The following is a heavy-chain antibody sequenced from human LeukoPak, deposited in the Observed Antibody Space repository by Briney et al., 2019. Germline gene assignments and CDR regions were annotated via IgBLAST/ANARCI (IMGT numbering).Heavy chain of an antibody. CDR3: ARDRDCSSTSCSCYYYYMDV. CDR2: IKQDGSEK. V-gene: IGHV3-7*01. Sequence: PGGSLRLSCAASGLTFSSYWMSWVRQAPGKGLEWVANIKQDGSEKYFVDSVKGRFTISRDNAKNSLYLQMNSLRAEDTAVYYCARDRDCSSTSCSCYYYYMDVWGKGTTVTVSS. J-gene: IGHJ6*03. CDR1: GLTFSSYW. D-gene: IGHD2-2*01.